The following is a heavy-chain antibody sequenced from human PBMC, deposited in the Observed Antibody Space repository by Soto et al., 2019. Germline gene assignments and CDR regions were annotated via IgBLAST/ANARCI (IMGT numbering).Heavy chain of an antibody. V-gene: IGHV1-18*01. D-gene: IGHD3-22*01. CDR2: ISAYDDST. J-gene: IGHJ5*02. CDR1: GYTFTSYG. Sequence: GASVKVSCKASGYTFTSYGISWVRQAPGQGLEWMGWISAYDDSTIYAQKLQGRVTMTADTFTSTAYMELRSLRSDDTAVYYCAATYYYDSSGYSWFDPWGQGTLVTVS. CDR3: AATYYYDSSGYSWFDP.